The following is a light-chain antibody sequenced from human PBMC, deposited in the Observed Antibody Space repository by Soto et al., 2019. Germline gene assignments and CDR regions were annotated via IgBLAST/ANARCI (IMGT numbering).Light chain of an antibody. J-gene: IGKJ1*01. CDR3: QHYSSSRT. Sequence: EIVLTQSPGTLSLSPGERATLSCRPSQTVSSYLAWYQQKPGQAPRLLIYAASSRATGIPERFSGSGSGTDFTLTISRLEPDDFGVYYCQHYSSSRTFGQGTKVEIK. CDR1: QTVSSY. V-gene: IGKV3-20*01. CDR2: AAS.